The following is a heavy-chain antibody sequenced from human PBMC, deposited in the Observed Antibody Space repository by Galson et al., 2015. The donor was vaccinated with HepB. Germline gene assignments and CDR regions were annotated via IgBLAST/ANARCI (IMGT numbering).Heavy chain of an antibody. Sequence: SLRLSCAASGFTFSSYGIHWVRQAPGKGLEWVAVISYDGSNKYYADSVKGRFTISRDNSRNTLYLRVNSLRAEDTAVYYCAKDVEMNNYGYNYFDYWGQGTLVTVSS. V-gene: IGHV3-30*18. J-gene: IGHJ4*02. D-gene: IGHD5-18*01. CDR1: GFTFSSYG. CDR3: AKDVEMNNYGYNYFDY. CDR2: ISYDGSNK.